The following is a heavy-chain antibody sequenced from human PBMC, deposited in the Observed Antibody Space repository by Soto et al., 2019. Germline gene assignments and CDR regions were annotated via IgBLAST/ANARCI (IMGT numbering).Heavy chain of an antibody. Sequence: QVQLVESGGGVVQPGRSLRLSCAASGFTFSSYGMHWVRQAPGKGLEWVAVIWYDGSNKYYADSVKGRFTSSRDNSKNPLYLQMNSLRAEDTAVYYCARDRGYSLGAFDYWGQGTLVTVSS. CDR2: IWYDGSNK. J-gene: IGHJ4*02. V-gene: IGHV3-33*01. CDR3: ARDRGYSLGAFDY. D-gene: IGHD5-18*01. CDR1: GFTFSSYG.